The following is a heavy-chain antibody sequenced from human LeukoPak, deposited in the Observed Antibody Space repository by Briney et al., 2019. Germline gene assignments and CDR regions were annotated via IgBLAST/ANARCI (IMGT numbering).Heavy chain of an antibody. CDR3: ATYGDYALFDLQH. Sequence: GGSLRLSCAASGFTFSNYWMSWVSQAPGKGLELVANIKHDGSEKYYVDSVKGRFTISRDNAKNSLFLQMNNLRAEDTAVYYCATYGDYALFDLQHWGQGTLVTVFS. CDR1: GFTFSNYW. D-gene: IGHD4-17*01. V-gene: IGHV3-7*05. CDR2: IKHDGSEK. J-gene: IGHJ1*01.